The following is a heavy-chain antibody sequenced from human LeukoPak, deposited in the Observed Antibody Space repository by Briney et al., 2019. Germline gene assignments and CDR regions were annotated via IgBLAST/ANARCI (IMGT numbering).Heavy chain of an antibody. CDR2: IYPGDSDT. Sequence: LGESLKISCKGSGYIFTNYWIGWVRQMPGKGLEWMGIIYPGDSDTRYSPSFQGQVTISADKSISTAYLQWSSLKASDTAMYYCARQQQLSRGAFDIWGQGTMVTVSS. CDR3: ARQQQLSRGAFDI. V-gene: IGHV5-51*01. J-gene: IGHJ3*02. D-gene: IGHD6-13*01. CDR1: GYIFTNYW.